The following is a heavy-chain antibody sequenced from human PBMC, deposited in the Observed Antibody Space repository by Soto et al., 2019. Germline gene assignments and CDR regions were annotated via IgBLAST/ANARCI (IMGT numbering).Heavy chain of an antibody. CDR1: GYTFTSYG. CDR2: ISAYNGNT. D-gene: IGHD6-6*01. J-gene: IGHJ4*02. Sequence: ASVKVSCKASGYTFTSYGISWVRQAPGQGLEWMGWISAYNGNTNYAQKLQSRVTMTTDTSTSTAFMELRSLRSDDTAVYYCARSSIAARPDYWGQGTLVTVSS. V-gene: IGHV1-18*01. CDR3: ARSSIAARPDY.